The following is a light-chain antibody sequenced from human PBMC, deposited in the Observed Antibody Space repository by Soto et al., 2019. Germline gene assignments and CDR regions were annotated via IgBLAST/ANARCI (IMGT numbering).Light chain of an antibody. CDR2: GAS. CDR3: QQRSNWPWT. V-gene: IGKV3D-20*02. CDR1: QGVSSSY. Sequence: EIVLTQSPGTLSLSPGERATLSCRASQGVSSSYLAWYQQKPGQAPRLLIYGASSRATGIPDRFSGSGSGTDFTLTISSLEPGDFAVYYCQQRSNWPWTFGQGTKVDIK. J-gene: IGKJ1*01.